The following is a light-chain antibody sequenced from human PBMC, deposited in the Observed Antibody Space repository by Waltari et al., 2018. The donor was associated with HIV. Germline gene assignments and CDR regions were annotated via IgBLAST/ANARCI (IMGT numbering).Light chain of an antibody. CDR2: WAS. CDR1: QSIFYNSNKRNY. V-gene: IGKV4-1*01. CDR3: QQYYTTPVT. Sequence: DIVMTQSPDSLAVSLGERATIDCKSSQSIFYNSNKRNYLAWYQQKPGQPPKLLIYWASTRESGVPHRFSGSGSWTYCTLTISSLQAEDVAVYYCQQYYTTPVTFGQGTKLEIK. J-gene: IGKJ2*01.